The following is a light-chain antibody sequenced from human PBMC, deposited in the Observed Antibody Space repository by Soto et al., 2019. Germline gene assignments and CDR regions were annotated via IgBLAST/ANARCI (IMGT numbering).Light chain of an antibody. CDR2: DAS. J-gene: IGKJ4*01. V-gene: IGKV1-5*01. CDR3: QQYNSSPLT. Sequence: DIQMTQSPSTLPASVVDRVTITCRASQSISSWLAWYQQKPGKAPKLLIYDASSLESGVPSRFSGSGSGTEFTLTISSLQPDDFATYYCQQYNSSPLTFGGGTKVDIK. CDR1: QSISSW.